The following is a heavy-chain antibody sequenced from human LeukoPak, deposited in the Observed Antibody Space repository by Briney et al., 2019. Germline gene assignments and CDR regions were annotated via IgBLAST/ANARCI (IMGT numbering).Heavy chain of an antibody. CDR2: IYTSGST. D-gene: IGHD5-24*01. CDR1: GGSISSGSYY. CDR3: ARRKRWLQFSFDP. J-gene: IGHJ5*02. V-gene: IGHV4-61*02. Sequence: PSETLSLTCTVSGGSISSGSYYWSWIRQPAGKGLEWIGRIYTSGSTNYNPSLKSRVTISVDTSKNQFSLKLSSVTAADTAVYYCARRKRWLQFSFDPWGQGTLVTVSS.